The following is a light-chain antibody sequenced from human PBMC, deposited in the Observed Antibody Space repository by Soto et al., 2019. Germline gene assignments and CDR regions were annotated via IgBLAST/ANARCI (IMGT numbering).Light chain of an antibody. CDR2: TSG. CDR1: QRITTY. J-gene: IGKJ2*01. V-gene: IGKV1-39*01. CDR3: QQTYSTPYT. Sequence: IQMTQSPSSLSASVGDRVTITCRASQRITTYLNWDQQKPGNAPKLLLTTSGTLQRGLPSRFSGSGSGTDFTLTSTSRQREDFATYFCQQTYSTPYTVGQGTKLEIK.